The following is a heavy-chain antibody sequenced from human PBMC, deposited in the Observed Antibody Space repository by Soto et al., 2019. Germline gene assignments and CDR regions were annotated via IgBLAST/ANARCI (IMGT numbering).Heavy chain of an antibody. D-gene: IGHD3-22*01. J-gene: IGHJ4*02. CDR1: GDSISSYY. CDR3: ALRSMAVVPEY. V-gene: IGHV4-59*01. Sequence: QVQLQESGPGRVKPSETLSLTCAVSGDSISSYYCMWIRQPPGKGLESIGYLYYGRSANYNPSLKRRVTLSVYTSTNQCSLTLSSMTAADTAVYYCALRSMAVVPEYWGQGTLVTVSS. CDR2: LYYGRSA.